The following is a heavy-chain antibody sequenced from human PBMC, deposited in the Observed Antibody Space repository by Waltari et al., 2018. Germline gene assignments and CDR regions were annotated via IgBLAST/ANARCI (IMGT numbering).Heavy chain of an antibody. CDR3: ARALNWGSTGAINK. CDR2: IYRSDTT. CDR1: GYSINSGYY. D-gene: IGHD7-27*01. J-gene: IGHJ3*02. V-gene: IGHV4-38-2*02. Sequence: QVQLQESCPGLVKPSETLSLTCTVSGYSINSGYYCGWIRQSPGKGLEWIGSIYRSDTTHYNPSLKSRVTISGDTSKNQVSLRLNSVTAADTAMYYCARALNWGSTGAINKWGRGTMVTVSS.